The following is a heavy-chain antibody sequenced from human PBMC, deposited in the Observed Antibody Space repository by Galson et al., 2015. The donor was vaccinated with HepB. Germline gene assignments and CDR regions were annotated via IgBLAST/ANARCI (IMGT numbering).Heavy chain of an antibody. CDR1: GYSFTSYW. J-gene: IGHJ2*01. CDR2: IHHSGST. CDR3: ARDRIVGAGWYFDL. Sequence: QSGAEVKKPGESLRISCKGSGYSFTSYWISWVRQMPGEGLEWIGYIHHSGSTYYNPSLKSRVTISVDRSKNQFSLKLSSVTAADTAVYYCARDRIVGAGWYFDLWGRGTLVTVSS. V-gene: IGHV5-10-1*01. D-gene: IGHD2-21*01.